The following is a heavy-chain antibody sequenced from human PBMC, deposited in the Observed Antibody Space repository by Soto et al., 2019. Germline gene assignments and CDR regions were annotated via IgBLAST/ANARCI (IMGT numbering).Heavy chain of an antibody. CDR1: GFTFSSYA. Sequence: QVQLVESGGGVVQPGRSLRLSCAASGFTFSSYAMHWVRQAPGKGLEWVAVISYDGSNKYYADSVKGRFTISRDNSKNALYLQMNCLRSEDTAVYYCARDRSSSLTLLGWFDPWGQGTLVTVCS. V-gene: IGHV3-30-3*01. D-gene: IGHD6-13*01. J-gene: IGHJ5*02. CDR3: ARDRSSSLTLLGWFDP. CDR2: ISYDGSNK.